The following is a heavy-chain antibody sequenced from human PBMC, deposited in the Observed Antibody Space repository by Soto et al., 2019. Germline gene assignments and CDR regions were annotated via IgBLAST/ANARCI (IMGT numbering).Heavy chain of an antibody. CDR1: GGTFSSYA. V-gene: IGHV1-69*06. D-gene: IGHD3-10*01. J-gene: IGHJ4*02. Sequence: QVQLVQSGAEVKKPGSSVKVSCKASGGTFSSYAISWVRQAPGQGLEWMGGIIPIFGTENYAKKFQGRVTITGDKSTSTAYMGLSSRRSGDTAVFYCHGGAGRFDYWGQGTLDPVS. CDR3: HGGAGRFDY. CDR2: IIPIFGTE.